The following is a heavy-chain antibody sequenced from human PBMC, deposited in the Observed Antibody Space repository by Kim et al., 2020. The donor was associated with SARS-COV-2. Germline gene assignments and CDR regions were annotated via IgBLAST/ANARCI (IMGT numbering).Heavy chain of an antibody. D-gene: IGHD6-25*01. J-gene: IGHJ4*02. Sequence: GGSLRLSCAASGFSFSSYAMSWVRQAPGKGLEWVSAIGGSGGSTYYADSVKGRFTISRDNSKNTLYLQMNSLRAEDTAVYYCAKRYSSESYYFDYWGQGTLVTVSS. CDR3: AKRYSSESYYFDY. CDR1: GFSFSSYA. CDR2: IGGSGGST. V-gene: IGHV3-23*01.